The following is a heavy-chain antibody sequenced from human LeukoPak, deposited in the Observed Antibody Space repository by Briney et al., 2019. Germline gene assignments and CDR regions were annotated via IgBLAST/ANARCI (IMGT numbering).Heavy chain of an antibody. CDR3: ARGPGVLSGYFDY. Sequence: SVKVSCKVSGYTLTELSMHWVRQAPGKGLEWMGGIIPIFGTANYAQKFQGRVTITADESTSTAYMELSSLRSEDTAVYYCARGPGVLSGYFDYWGQGTLVTVSS. CDR2: IIPIFGTA. CDR1: GYTLTELS. V-gene: IGHV1-69*13. J-gene: IGHJ4*02. D-gene: IGHD2/OR15-2a*01.